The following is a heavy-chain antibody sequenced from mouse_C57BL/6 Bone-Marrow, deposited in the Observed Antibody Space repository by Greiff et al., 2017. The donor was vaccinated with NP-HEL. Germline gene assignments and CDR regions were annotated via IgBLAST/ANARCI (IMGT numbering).Heavy chain of an antibody. Sequence: QVQLKESGPGLVQPSQSLSITCTVSGFSLTSYGVHWVRQSPGKGLEWLGVIWSGGSTDYNAAFISRLSISKDNSKSQVFFKMNSLQADDTAIYYCARNRGLRVYYAMDYWGQGTSVTVSS. D-gene: IGHD2-4*01. CDR2: IWSGGST. V-gene: IGHV2-2*01. CDR3: ARNRGLRVYYAMDY. J-gene: IGHJ4*01. CDR1: GFSLTSYG.